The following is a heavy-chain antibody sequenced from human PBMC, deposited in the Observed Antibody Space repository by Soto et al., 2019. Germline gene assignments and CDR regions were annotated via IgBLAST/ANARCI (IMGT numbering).Heavy chain of an antibody. CDR2: INPNSGGT. CDR3: ARAPLKPYCSGGSCYENRDWFDP. Sequence: ASVKVSCKASGYTFTGYYMHWVRQAPGQGLEWMGWINPNSGGTNYAQKFQGWVTMTRDTSISTAYMELSRLRSENTALYYCARAPLKPYCSGGSCYENRDWFDPWGQGTLVTVSS. D-gene: IGHD2-15*01. V-gene: IGHV1-2*04. J-gene: IGHJ5*02. CDR1: GYTFTGYY.